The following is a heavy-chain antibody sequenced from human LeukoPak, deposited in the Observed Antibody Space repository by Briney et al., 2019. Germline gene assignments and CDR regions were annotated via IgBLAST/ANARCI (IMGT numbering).Heavy chain of an antibody. V-gene: IGHV3-49*04. Sequence: GGSLRLSCTAAGFTFGDYAMSWVRQAPGKGLEWVGFIRSKAYGGTTEYAASVKGRFTISRDDSKSIAYLQMNSLKTEDTAVYYCTRTFGGVIVYYFDYWGQGTLVTVSS. J-gene: IGHJ4*02. D-gene: IGHD3-16*02. CDR1: GFTFGDYA. CDR2: IRSKAYGGTT. CDR3: TRTFGGVIVYYFDY.